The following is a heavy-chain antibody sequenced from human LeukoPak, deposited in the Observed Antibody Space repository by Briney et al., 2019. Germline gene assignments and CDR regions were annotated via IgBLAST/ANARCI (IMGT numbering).Heavy chain of an antibody. D-gene: IGHD1-1*01. J-gene: IGHJ4*02. V-gene: IGHV5-51*01. CDR2: VYPRDSDT. CDR1: GYSFSNYW. CDR3: ARPGERSRRDWNLDQ. Sequence: GESLKISCKASGYSFSNYWIGWVRQVLGKGLEWMGIVYPRDSDTRYSPSFQGQVTISADKSISTAHLQWSSLKASDTAVYYCARPGERSRRDWNLDQWGQGTLVTVSS.